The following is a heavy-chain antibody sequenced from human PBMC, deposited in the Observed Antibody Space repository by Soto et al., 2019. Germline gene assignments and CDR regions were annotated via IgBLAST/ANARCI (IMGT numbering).Heavy chain of an antibody. Sequence: SETLSLTCTVSGGSISSSSYYWGWIRQPPGKGLEWIGSIYYSGSTYYNPSLKSRVTISVDTSKNQFSLKLSSVTAADTAVYYCARNQRTTWGLASNYYYYGMDVWGQGTTVSVSS. D-gene: IGHD1-7*01. CDR2: IYYSGST. J-gene: IGHJ6*02. V-gene: IGHV4-39*01. CDR3: ARNQRTTWGLASNYYYYGMDV. CDR1: GGSISSSSYY.